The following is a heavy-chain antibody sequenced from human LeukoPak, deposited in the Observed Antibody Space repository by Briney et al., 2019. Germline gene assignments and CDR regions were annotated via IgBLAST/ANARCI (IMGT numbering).Heavy chain of an antibody. CDR1: GFTFSSYG. J-gene: IGHJ4*02. V-gene: IGHV3-33*01. Sequence: GGSLRLSCAASGFTFSSYGMHWVRQAPGKGLEWVAVIWYDGSNRYYADSVKGRFTISRDNSKNTLYLQMNSLRAEDTAVYYCARGQLGLHYFDYWGQGTLVTVSS. CDR3: ARGQLGLHYFDY. CDR2: IWYDGSNR. D-gene: IGHD6-13*01.